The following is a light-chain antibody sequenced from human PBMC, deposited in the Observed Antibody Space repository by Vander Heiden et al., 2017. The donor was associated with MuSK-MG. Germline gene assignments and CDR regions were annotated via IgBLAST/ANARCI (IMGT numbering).Light chain of an antibody. Sequence: EIVMMQSPATLSVSPGERATLSCRASQSVSSNLAWYQQKPGQAPRLLIYGASTRATGIPARFSGSGSGTEFTLTISSLQYEDFAVYYCQQYNNWLITFGQGTRLEIK. J-gene: IGKJ5*01. CDR3: QQYNNWLIT. V-gene: IGKV3D-15*02. CDR2: GAS. CDR1: QSVSSN.